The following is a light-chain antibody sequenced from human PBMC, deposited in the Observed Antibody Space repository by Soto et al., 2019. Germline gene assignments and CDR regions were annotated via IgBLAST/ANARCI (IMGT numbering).Light chain of an antibody. Sequence: EIVLTQSPATLSLSPGERATLSCRASQSVSSSYLAWYQQTPGQAPRLLIYGASSRATGLPDRFSGSGSGTDFTLTISRLEPEDFAVYYCQQYCSSPPFTFGPGTKVDIK. CDR2: GAS. CDR1: QSVSSSY. CDR3: QQYCSSPPFT. V-gene: IGKV3-20*01. J-gene: IGKJ3*01.